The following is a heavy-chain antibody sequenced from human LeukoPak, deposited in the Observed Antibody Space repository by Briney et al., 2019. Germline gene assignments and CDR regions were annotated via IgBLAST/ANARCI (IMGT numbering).Heavy chain of an antibody. D-gene: IGHD3-10*01. Sequence: SETLSLTSTVSGGSISSHYWSWIRQPPGKGLEWIGYIYYSGSTNYNPSLKSRVTISVDTSKNQFSLKLSSVTAADTAVYYCAGSYGLGSPLDYWGQGTLVTVSS. J-gene: IGHJ4*02. CDR2: IYYSGST. CDR1: GGSISSHY. CDR3: AGSYGLGSPLDY. V-gene: IGHV4-59*11.